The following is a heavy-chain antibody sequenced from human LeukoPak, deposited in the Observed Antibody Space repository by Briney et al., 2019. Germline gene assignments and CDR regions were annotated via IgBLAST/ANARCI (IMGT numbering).Heavy chain of an antibody. CDR3: AREGVFEGWYYFDY. D-gene: IGHD6-19*01. CDR2: ISSNGGST. CDR1: GFTFSSYA. J-gene: IGHJ4*02. Sequence: GGSLRLSCAASGFTFSSYAMHWVRQAPGKGLEYVSAISSNGGSTYYANSVKGRFTISRDNSKNTLYLRMGSLRAEDMAVYYCAREGVFEGWYYFDYWGQGILVTVSS. V-gene: IGHV3-64*01.